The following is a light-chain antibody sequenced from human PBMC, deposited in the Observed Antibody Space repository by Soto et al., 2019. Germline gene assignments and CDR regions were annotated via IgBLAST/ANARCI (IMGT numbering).Light chain of an antibody. Sequence: EIVMTQSPATLSVSPGERATLSCRASQSVSSNLAWYQQKPGQAPRLLIYGASTRATGIPARFSGSGSGTDFTLTISRLEPEDFAVYYCQQCGSSSTFGQGTRLENK. V-gene: IGKV3-15*01. J-gene: IGKJ5*01. CDR1: QSVSSN. CDR3: QQCGSSST. CDR2: GAS.